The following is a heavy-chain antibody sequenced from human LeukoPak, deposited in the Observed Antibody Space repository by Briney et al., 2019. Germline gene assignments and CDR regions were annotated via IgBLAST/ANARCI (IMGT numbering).Heavy chain of an antibody. CDR2: INHSGST. V-gene: IGHV4-34*01. J-gene: IGHJ1*01. CDR1: GGSFSGYY. CDR3: ARAREQWLVRSDFQH. D-gene: IGHD6-19*01. Sequence: SETLSLTCAVYGGSFSGYYWSWIRQPPGKGLEWIGEINHSGSTNYNPSLKSRVTISVDTSKNQFSLKLSSVTAADTAVYYCARAREQWLVRSDFQHWGQGTLVSVSS.